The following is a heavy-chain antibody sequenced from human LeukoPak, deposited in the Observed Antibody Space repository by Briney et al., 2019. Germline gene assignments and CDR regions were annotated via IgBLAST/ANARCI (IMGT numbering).Heavy chain of an antibody. CDR3: ATQVGSGYYYATFDY. V-gene: IGHV4-39*07. CDR2: IYHSGST. CDR1: GGSISSSSYY. Sequence: SETLSLTCTVSGGSISSSSYYWGWIRQPPGKGLEWIGSIYHSGSTYYNPSLKSRVTISVDTSKNQFSLKLSSVTAADTAVYYCATQVGSGYYYATFDYWGQGTLVTVSS. D-gene: IGHD3-22*01. J-gene: IGHJ4*02.